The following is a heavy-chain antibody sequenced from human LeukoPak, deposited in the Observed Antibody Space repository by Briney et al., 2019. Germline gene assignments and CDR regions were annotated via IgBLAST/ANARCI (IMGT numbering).Heavy chain of an antibody. CDR2: IHTSGST. CDR1: GGSISSYY. Sequence: SETLSLTCTVSGGSISSYYWSWIRQPAGKGLEWIGRIHTSGSTNYNPSLKSRVTISVDTSKNQFSLKLSSVTAADTAVYYCARDPELDYGGYAFDYWGQGTLVTVSS. CDR3: ARDPELDYGGYAFDY. D-gene: IGHD4-23*01. J-gene: IGHJ4*02. V-gene: IGHV4-4*07.